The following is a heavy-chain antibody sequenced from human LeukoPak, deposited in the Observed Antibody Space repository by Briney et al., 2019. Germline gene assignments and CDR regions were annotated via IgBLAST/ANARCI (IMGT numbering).Heavy chain of an antibody. Sequence: GASVKVSCXASGYTFTGYYMHWVRQAPGKGLEWMGGFDPEDGETIYAQKFQGRVTMTEDTSTDTAYMELSSLRSEDTAVYYCATRSRRGSYYDAFDIWGQGTMVTVSS. CDR1: GYTFTGYY. J-gene: IGHJ3*02. CDR3: ATRSRRGSYYDAFDI. D-gene: IGHD1-26*01. V-gene: IGHV1-24*01. CDR2: FDPEDGET.